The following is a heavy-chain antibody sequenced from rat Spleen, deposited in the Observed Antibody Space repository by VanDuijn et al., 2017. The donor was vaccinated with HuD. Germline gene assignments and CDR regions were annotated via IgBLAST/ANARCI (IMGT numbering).Heavy chain of an antibody. Sequence: QVQLQQSGAEVAKPGSSVKISCKASGYTFTSYYISWIKQTTGQGLDYIGYINTGSGGTYYNEKFKGKATLTVDKSSSTAFMQLSSLTPDDSAVYYCARDGYSGPDYWGQGVMVTVSS. CDR1: GYTFTSYY. V-gene: IGHV1-43*01. D-gene: IGHD1-1*01. J-gene: IGHJ2*01. CDR3: ARDGYSGPDY. CDR2: INTGSGGT.